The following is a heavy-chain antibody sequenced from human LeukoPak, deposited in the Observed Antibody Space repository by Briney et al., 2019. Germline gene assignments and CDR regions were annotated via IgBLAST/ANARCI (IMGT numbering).Heavy chain of an antibody. D-gene: IGHD2-21*01. V-gene: IGHV3-30*04. CDR1: GFTFSSYA. Sequence: PGGSLRLSYAASGFTFSSYAMHWVRQAPGKGLEWVAVISYDGSNKYYADSVKGRFTISRDNSKNTLYLQMNSLRAEDTAVYYCARDHGVVVGWFDPWGQGTLVTVSS. CDR2: ISYDGSNK. CDR3: ARDHGVVVGWFDP. J-gene: IGHJ5*02.